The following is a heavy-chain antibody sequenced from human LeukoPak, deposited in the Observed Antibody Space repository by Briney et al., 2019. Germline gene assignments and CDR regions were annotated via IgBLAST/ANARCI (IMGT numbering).Heavy chain of an antibody. D-gene: IGHD3-10*01. CDR2: INHSGST. V-gene: IGHV4-34*01. CDR1: GGSFSGYY. Sequence: SETLSLTCAVYGGSFSGYYWSWIRQPPGKGLEWIGEINHSGSTNYNPSLKSRVTISVDTSKNQFSLKLSSVTAADTAVYYCARHYLEGSGSYWFPYYYYYMDVWGKGTTVTISS. CDR3: ARHYLEGSGSYWFPYYYYYMDV. J-gene: IGHJ6*03.